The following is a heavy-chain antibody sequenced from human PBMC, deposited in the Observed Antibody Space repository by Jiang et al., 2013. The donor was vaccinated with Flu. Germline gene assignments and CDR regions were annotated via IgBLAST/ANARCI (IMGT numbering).Heavy chain of an antibody. V-gene: IGHV3-23*01. Sequence: QLLESGGGLVQPGGSLRLSCAASGFTFSSYAMSWVRQAPGKGLEWVSAISGSGGSTYYADSVKGRFTISRDNSKNTLYLQMNSLRAEDTAVYYCAKDSPGTMIVPEGMDVWGQGTTVTVSS. D-gene: IGHD3-22*01. CDR3: AKDSPGTMIVPEGMDV. CDR2: ISGSGGST. CDR1: GFTFSSYA. J-gene: IGHJ6*02.